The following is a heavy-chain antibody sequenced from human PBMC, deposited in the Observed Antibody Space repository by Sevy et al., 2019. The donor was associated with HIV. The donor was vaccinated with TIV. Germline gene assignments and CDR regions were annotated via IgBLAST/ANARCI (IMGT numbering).Heavy chain of an antibody. V-gene: IGHV5-51*01. CDR1: EYDFSTYW. J-gene: IGHJ6*02. CDR3: ARRGLLQRGRDYFYYGLDV. Sequence: GKSLKISCKGSEYDFSTYWIAWLRQMPGKGLQLMGIIFPGHSDTRDSPSFQGQVTISADDSIWTSYLQWRSLKASDTAIYYCARRGLLQRGRDYFYYGLDVWGQGTEVTVSS. CDR2: IFPGHSDT. D-gene: IGHD2-15*01.